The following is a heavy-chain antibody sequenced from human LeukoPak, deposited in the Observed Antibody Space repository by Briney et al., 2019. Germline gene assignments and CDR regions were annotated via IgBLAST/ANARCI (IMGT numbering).Heavy chain of an antibody. CDR2: IKSKTDGGTT. CDR1: GFTFSNAW. CDR3: TTENGSGSSGYFDY. J-gene: IGHJ4*02. D-gene: IGHD3-10*01. V-gene: IGHV3-15*01. Sequence: GGSLRLSCAASGFTFSNAWMSWVRQAPGKGLEWVGRIKSKTDGGTTDYAAPVKGRFTISRDDSNYTLYLQRNSLKTEDTAVYYCTTENGSGSSGYFDYWVQGGLVGVSS.